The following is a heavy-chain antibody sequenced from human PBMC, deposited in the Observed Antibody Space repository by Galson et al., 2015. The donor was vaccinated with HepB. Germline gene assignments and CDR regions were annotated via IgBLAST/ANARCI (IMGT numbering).Heavy chain of an antibody. CDR3: VKGEVYCGGDCSADY. CDR2: ISSNGGST. Sequence: SLRLSCAASGFTFSSYAMHWVRQAPGKGLEYVSAISSNGGSTYYADSVKGRFTISRDNSKNTLYLQMSSLRAEDTAVYYCVKGEVYCGGDCSADYWGQGTLVTVSS. D-gene: IGHD2-21*02. J-gene: IGHJ4*02. CDR1: GFTFSSYA. V-gene: IGHV3-64D*06.